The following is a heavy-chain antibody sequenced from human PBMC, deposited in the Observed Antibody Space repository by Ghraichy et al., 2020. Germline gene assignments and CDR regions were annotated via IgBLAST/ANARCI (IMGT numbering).Heavy chain of an antibody. J-gene: IGHJ4*02. CDR3: ARWGRAYSVTIYYFDY. CDR1: GFTFSSYS. V-gene: IGHV3-48*02. Sequence: LSLTCAASGFTFSSYSMNWVRQAPGKGLEWVSYISSSSSTIYYADSVKGRFTISRDNAKNSLYLQMNSLRDEDTAVCYCARWGRAYSVTIYYFDYWGQGTLVTVSS. D-gene: IGHD4-17*01. CDR2: ISSSSSTI.